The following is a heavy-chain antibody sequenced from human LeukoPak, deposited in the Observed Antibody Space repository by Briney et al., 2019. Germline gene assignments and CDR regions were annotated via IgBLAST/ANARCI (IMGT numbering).Heavy chain of an antibody. V-gene: IGHV3-74*03. CDR1: GLTFSTYW. CDR2: INPDGSIR. CDR3: AREARVGGALQY. Sequence: GGSLRLSCAASGLTFSTYWMHWVRQAPGRGLAWVARINPDGSIRAYADSVQGRVTISRDTAKDTLFLQMNSLRAEDTAVYYCAREARVGGALQYWGQGTPVTVSS. D-gene: IGHD1-26*01. J-gene: IGHJ4*02.